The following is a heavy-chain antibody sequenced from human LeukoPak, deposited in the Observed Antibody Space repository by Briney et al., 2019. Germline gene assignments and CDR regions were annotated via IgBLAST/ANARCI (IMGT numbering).Heavy chain of an antibody. Sequence: SETLSLTCTFSGGSISSYHWNWIRQTPGKGLEWIGYMYYTGVSNYNPSHKSRVAISVDSSKNQFSLKVTSVTAADTAIYYCTTIKRGDIFGYFDFWGQGALVTVSS. J-gene: IGHJ4*02. D-gene: IGHD5-18*01. CDR3: TTIKRGDIFGYFDF. CDR1: GGSISSYH. V-gene: IGHV4-59*01. CDR2: MYYTGVS.